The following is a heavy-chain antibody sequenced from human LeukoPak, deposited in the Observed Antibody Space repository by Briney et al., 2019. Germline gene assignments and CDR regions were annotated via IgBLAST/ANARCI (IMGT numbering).Heavy chain of an antibody. Sequence: EASVKVSCKASGYTFTSYYMHWVRQAPGQGLEWMGIINPSGGSTSYAQKFQGRVTMNRDTSTSTVYMELSSLRSEDTAVYYCARDLDYSNYGVFYYYYMDVWGKGTTVTVSS. CDR2: INPSGGST. V-gene: IGHV1-46*03. D-gene: IGHD4-11*01. J-gene: IGHJ6*03. CDR1: GYTFTSYY. CDR3: ARDLDYSNYGVFYYYYMDV.